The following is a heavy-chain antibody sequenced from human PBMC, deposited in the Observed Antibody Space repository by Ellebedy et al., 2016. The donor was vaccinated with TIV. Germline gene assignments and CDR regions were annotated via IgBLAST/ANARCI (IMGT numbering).Heavy chain of an antibody. J-gene: IGHJ6*02. V-gene: IGHV3-13*01. CDR2: IGTAGDT. CDR3: ARASNGMDV. CDR1: GFTFSSHD. Sequence: GESLKISCAASGFTFSSHDMHWVRQATGKGLEWVSAIGTAGDTYYPGSVKGRFTISRENAKNSLYLQMNSLRAGDTAVYYCARASNGMDVWGQGTLVTVSS.